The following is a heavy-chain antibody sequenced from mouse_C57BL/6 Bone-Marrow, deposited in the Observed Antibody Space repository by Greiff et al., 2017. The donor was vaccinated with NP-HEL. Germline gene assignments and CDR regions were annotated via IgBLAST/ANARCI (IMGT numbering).Heavy chain of an antibody. D-gene: IGHD1-1*01. CDR3: ASSSPYYFDY. Sequence: EVNVVESGGGLVKPGGSLKLSCAASGFTFSDYGMHWVRQAPEQGLEWVAYISSGSSTIYYADKVKGRFTISRDTAKNTLFLQMTILTSEDTAMYYCASSSPYYFDYWGQGTTLTVSS. J-gene: IGHJ2*01. CDR2: ISSGSSTI. V-gene: IGHV5-17*01. CDR1: GFTFSDYG.